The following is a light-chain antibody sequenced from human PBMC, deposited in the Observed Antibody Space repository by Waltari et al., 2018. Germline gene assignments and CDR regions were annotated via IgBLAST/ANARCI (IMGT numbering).Light chain of an antibody. CDR1: ISNLGTNY. V-gene: IGLV1-47*01. CDR2: RNN. CDR3: ASWDDSLSVGV. J-gene: IGLJ3*02. Sequence: QSVLTQPPSASGTPGQRVTISCSGSISNLGTNYVYWYQQFPGTAPKLLLQRNNQRPSWVPDRFSGSKSGTSASLAISGLRSEDEADYYCASWDDSLSVGVFGGGTKLTVL.